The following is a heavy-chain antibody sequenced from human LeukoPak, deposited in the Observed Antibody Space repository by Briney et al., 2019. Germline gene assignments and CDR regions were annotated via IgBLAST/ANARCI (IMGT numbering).Heavy chain of an antibody. CDR1: GFTFSSYG. Sequence: GGSLRLSCAASGFTFSSYGMHWVRQAPGKGLEWVAVIWYDGSNTYYADSVKGRFTISRHNSKNTLYLQMNSLRAEDAAVYYCARGPGLRYAFDIWGQGTMVTVSS. J-gene: IGHJ3*02. D-gene: IGHD4-17*01. CDR3: ARGPGLRYAFDI. V-gene: IGHV3-33*01. CDR2: IWYDGSNT.